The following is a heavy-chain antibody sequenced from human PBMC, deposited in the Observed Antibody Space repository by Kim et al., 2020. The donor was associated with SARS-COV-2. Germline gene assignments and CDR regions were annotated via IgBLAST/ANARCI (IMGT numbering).Heavy chain of an antibody. D-gene: IGHD1-26*01. CDR1: GYSFTTYW. CDR2: IYPGDSGT. J-gene: IGHJ6*02. CDR3: ARPIGSYYYGMDV. Sequence: GESLKISCKGSGYSFTTYWIGWVRQMPGKGLEWMGIIYPGDSGTRYSPSFQGQVTIPADKSISTAYLQWSSLKASDTAMYYCARPIGSYYYGMDVWGQGTTVTVSS. V-gene: IGHV5-51*01.